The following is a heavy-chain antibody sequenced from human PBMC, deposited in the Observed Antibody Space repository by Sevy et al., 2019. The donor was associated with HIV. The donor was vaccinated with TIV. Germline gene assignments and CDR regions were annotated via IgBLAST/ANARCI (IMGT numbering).Heavy chain of an antibody. CDR3: AREEGGGSSGYFDY. J-gene: IGHJ4*02. CDR1: GYSFTSYG. D-gene: IGHD3-22*01. V-gene: IGHV1-18*01. Sequence: ASVKVSCKASGYSFTSYGISWVRQAPGQGLEWMGWISAYNGNTNYAQKLQGRVTMTTDTSTSTAYMELRSLRSDDTAVYYCAREEGGGSSGYFDYWGQGTLVTVSS. CDR2: ISAYNGNT.